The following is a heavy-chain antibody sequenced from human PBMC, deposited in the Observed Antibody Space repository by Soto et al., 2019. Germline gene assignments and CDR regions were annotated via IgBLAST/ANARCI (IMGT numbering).Heavy chain of an antibody. CDR3: ARKGKVWTTIDYYYGMDV. J-gene: IGHJ6*02. CDR1: GFTFDDYA. D-gene: IGHD3-16*01. Sequence: PGGSLRLSCAASGFTFDDYAMHWVRQAPGEGLERVSGISWNSGSIGYADSVKGRFTISRDNAKNSLYLQMNSLRAEDTALYYCARKGKVWTTIDYYYGMDVWGQGTTVTVSS. CDR2: ISWNSGSI. V-gene: IGHV3-9*01.